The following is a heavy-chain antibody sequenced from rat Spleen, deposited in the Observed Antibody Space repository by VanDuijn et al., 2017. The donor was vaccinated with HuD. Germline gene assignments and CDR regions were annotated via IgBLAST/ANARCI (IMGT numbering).Heavy chain of an antibody. D-gene: IGHD5-1*01. J-gene: IGHJ2*01. Sequence: QVQLKESGPGLVQPSQTLSLTCTVSGFSLTSNSVSWVRQPPGKGLEWMGAMWNGGGTDYNSAFKSRLSISRDTSMSQVFLKMNSLQTDDTAKYLCASNWEWGQGVMVTVSS. V-gene: IGHV2-1*01. CDR1: GFSLTSNS. CDR2: MWNGGGT. CDR3: ASNWE.